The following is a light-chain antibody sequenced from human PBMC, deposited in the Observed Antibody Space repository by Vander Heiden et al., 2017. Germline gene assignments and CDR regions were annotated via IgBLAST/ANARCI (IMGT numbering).Light chain of an antibody. J-gene: IGKJ4*01. Sequence: IVMTQPPPPLPVTPGEQASISCRPSQSLLHSNGYNYLDWYLQKPGQSPQLLIYLGSNRASGVPDRFSGSGSGTDFTLKSSRVEAEDVGVYYCMQAVQTLTFGGGTRVEIK. CDR3: MQAVQTLT. CDR1: QSLLHSNGYNY. CDR2: LGS. V-gene: IGKV2-28*01.